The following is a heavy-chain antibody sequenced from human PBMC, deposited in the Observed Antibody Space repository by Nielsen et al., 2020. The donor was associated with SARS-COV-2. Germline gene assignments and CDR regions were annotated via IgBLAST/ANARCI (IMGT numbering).Heavy chain of an antibody. V-gene: IGHV1-69*13. CDR3: ANFAQIDGDYSNYEDY. J-gene: IGHJ4*02. Sequence: SVKVSCKASGFPFSTSAMRWVRQAPGQGLEWMGGIIPIFGTANYAQKFQGRVTITADESTSTAYMELSSLRSEDTAVYYCANFAQIDGDYSNYEDYWGQGTLVTVSS. D-gene: IGHD4-11*01. CDR1: GFPFSTSA. CDR2: IIPIFGTA.